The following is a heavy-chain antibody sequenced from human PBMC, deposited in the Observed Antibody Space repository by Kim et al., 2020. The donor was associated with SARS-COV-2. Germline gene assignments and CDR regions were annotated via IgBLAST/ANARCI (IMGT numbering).Heavy chain of an antibody. Sequence: SETLSLTCAVYGGSFSGYYWSWIRQPPGKGLEWIGEINHSGSTNYNPSLKSRVTISVDTSKNQFSLKLSSVTAADTAVYYCARGAGIVPFNYWGQGTLVTVSS. V-gene: IGHV4-34*01. J-gene: IGHJ4*02. CDR2: INHSGST. CDR1: GGSFSGYY. CDR3: ARGAGIVPFNY. D-gene: IGHD1-26*01.